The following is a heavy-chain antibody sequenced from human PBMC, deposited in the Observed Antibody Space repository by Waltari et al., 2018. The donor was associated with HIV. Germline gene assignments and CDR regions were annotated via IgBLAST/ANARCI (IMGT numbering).Heavy chain of an antibody. CDR1: GFTFSKYW. D-gene: IGHD1-26*01. CDR2: INKDGDEK. Sequence: EVQLVETGGALVQPGGSLRVSCVASGFTFSKYWMTWVRRAPGKGLGWVANINKDGDEKNYLDSVKCRFTISRENAKNSLYLQMNNLRDEDSATYDCAGAYSGTYRIGDYWGQGTLVTVSS. CDR3: AGAYSGTYRIGDY. V-gene: IGHV3-7*01. J-gene: IGHJ4*02.